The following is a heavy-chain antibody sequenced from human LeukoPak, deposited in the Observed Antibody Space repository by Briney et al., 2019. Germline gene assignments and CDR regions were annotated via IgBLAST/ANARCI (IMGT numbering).Heavy chain of an antibody. V-gene: IGHV4-4*09. J-gene: IGHJ4*02. D-gene: IGHD4-11*01. CDR1: GGSISGGY. Sequence: SETLSLTCPVSGGSISGGYWSWIRQPPGRGLEWIGYVYTSGSTNYNPSLKSRVTISVDTSKSQFALKLSSVTAADTAVYYCAKSYFDYSTYYSYYFNLWGQGALVTVSS. CDR2: VYTSGST. CDR3: AKSYFDYSTYYSYYFNL.